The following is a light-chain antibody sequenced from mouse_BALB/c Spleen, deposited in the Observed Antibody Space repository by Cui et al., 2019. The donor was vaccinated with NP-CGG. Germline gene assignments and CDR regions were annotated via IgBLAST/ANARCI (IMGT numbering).Light chain of an antibody. CDR2: GTN. Sequence: VTQGSALTTSPGETVTLTCRSNTGAVTTSNYANWVQEKPDHLFTGLIGGTNNRAPGVPARFSGSLIGDKAALTITGAQTEDEAIYFCALWYSNHWVFGGGTKLTVL. V-gene: IGLV1*01. CDR3: ALWYSNHWV. J-gene: IGLJ1*01. CDR1: TGAVTTSNY.